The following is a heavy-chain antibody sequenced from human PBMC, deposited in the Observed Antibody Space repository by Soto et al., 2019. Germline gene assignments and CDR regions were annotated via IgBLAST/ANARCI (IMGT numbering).Heavy chain of an antibody. Sequence: ASVKVSCKASGYTFTSYGISWVRQAPGQGLEWMGWISAYNGNTNYAQKLQGRVTMTTDTSTSTAYMELRSLRSDDTAVYYCARDYVTDYGDYYYGMDVWGQGTTVTVSS. CDR3: ARDYVTDYGDYYYGMDV. J-gene: IGHJ6*02. V-gene: IGHV1-18*01. CDR2: ISAYNGNT. CDR1: GYTFTSYG. D-gene: IGHD4-17*01.